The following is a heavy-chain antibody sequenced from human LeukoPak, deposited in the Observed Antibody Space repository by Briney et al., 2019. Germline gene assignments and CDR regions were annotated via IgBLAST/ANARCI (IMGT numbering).Heavy chain of an antibody. CDR1: GFTFSDYY. Sequence: GGSLRLSCAASGFTFSDYYMTWIRQAPGKGLEWVSSISTYGSTIYYADSVKGRFTISRDNAKNSLYLQMSSLRAEDTAMYYCTGELNNAWSGTTSWFDPWGQGTLVTVSS. D-gene: IGHD1-7*01. CDR2: ISTYGSTI. CDR3: TGELNNAWSGTTSWFDP. V-gene: IGHV3-11*01. J-gene: IGHJ5*02.